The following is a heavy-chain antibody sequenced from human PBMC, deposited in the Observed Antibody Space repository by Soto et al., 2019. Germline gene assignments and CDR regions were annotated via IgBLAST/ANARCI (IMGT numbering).Heavy chain of an antibody. V-gene: IGHV4-59*11. CDR3: ARANWYSEY. D-gene: IGHD7-27*01. J-gene: IGHJ4*02. CDR1: GGSINNHY. CDR2: IYYTGSI. Sequence: QVHLQESGPGLVKPSETLSLTCTVSGGSINNHYWSWLRQPPGKGLEWIGYIYYTGSINYNPSLKSRVTMAVDTSKTQFSLTLTSLTAADTAICYCARANWYSEYWGQGTLITVSS.